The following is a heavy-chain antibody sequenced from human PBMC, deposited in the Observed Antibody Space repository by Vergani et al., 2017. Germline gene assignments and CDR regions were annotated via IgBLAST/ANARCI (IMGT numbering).Heavy chain of an antibody. D-gene: IGHD3-9*01. CDR1: GFTFSSYA. CDR2: ISGSGGST. V-gene: IGHV3-23*01. J-gene: IGHJ6*03. Sequence: EVQLLESGGVLVQPGGSLRLSCAASGFTFSSYAMSWVRQAPGKGLEWVSAISGSGGSTYYADSVKGRFTISRDNSKNTLYLQMKSLRAEDTAVYYCSLTGAHRSDYYYYYMDVWGKGTTVTVSS. CDR3: SLTGAHRSDYYYYYMDV.